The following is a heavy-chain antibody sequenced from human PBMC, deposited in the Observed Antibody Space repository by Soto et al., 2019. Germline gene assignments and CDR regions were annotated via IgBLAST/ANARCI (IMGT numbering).Heavy chain of an antibody. CDR3: AGEPDGSGYYGDAFDI. V-gene: IGHV4-59*01. D-gene: IGHD3-22*01. J-gene: IGHJ3*02. CDR1: GGSISSYY. Sequence: QVQLQESGPGLVKPSETLSLTCTVSGGSISSYYWSWIRQPPGKGLEWIGNIYYSGSTNYNPSLKSPVTLSVDQSKTQFSLKLCSVTAADTAVYYCAGEPDGSGYYGDAFDIWGQGTMVTVSS. CDR2: IYYSGST.